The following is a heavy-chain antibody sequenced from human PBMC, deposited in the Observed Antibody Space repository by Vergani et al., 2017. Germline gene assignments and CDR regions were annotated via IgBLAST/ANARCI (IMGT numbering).Heavy chain of an antibody. Sequence: QVQLVQSGAEVKKPGASVKVSCKASGYTFTSYDINWVRQATGQGLEWMGWMNPNSGNTGYAQKFQGWVTMTRDTSISTAYMELSRLRSDDTAVYYCARSSLLSDAFDIWGQGTMVTVSS. CDR1: GYTFTSYD. D-gene: IGHD1-26*01. CDR2: MNPNSGNT. V-gene: IGHV1-8*01. CDR3: ARSSLLSDAFDI. J-gene: IGHJ3*02.